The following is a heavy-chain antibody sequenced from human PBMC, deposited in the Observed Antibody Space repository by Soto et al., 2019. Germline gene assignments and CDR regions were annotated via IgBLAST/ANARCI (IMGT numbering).Heavy chain of an antibody. J-gene: IGHJ4*02. CDR1: GFTFSTYW. CDR2: LDNDGTNT. V-gene: IGHV3-74*01. Sequence: EVQLVESGGGLVQPGGSLRLSCAASGFTFSTYWMHWVRQAPGKGLVWVSRLDNDGTNTRYADSVKGRFTVSRDSGKNTVYLQMDSLRAEDTAVYYCARDGGTYFDYWGQGTLVTVSS. D-gene: IGHD3-16*01. CDR3: ARDGGTYFDY.